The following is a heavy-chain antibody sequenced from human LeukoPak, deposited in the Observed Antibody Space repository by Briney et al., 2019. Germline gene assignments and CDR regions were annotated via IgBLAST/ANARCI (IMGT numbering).Heavy chain of an antibody. D-gene: IGHD1-20*01. Sequence: ASVKVSCKASGYTFTGCYMHWVRQAPGQGLEWMGRINPNSGGTNYAQKFQGRVTMTRDTSISTAYMELSRLRSDDTAVYYCARDPSITGTLNWFDPWGQGTLVTVSS. V-gene: IGHV1-2*06. CDR1: GYTFTGCY. CDR3: ARDPSITGTLNWFDP. J-gene: IGHJ5*02. CDR2: INPNSGGT.